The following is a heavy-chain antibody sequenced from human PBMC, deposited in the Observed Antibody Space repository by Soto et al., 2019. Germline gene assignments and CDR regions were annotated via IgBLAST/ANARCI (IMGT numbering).Heavy chain of an antibody. CDR1: GFTFSDFY. V-gene: IGHV3-11*01. J-gene: IGHJ5*02. CDR3: ARDHNINNGRGSFEP. Sequence: QVQLVEAGGGLVKPGGSLRLSCAGSGFTFSDFYMSWIRQAPGNGLEWLSYISSSGSTIYYADSVKGRFTISRDNGKNSLYLQMNSLRSEDTAVYYCARDHNINNGRGSFEPWGQGTLVTVSS. CDR2: ISSSGSTI. D-gene: IGHD3-10*01.